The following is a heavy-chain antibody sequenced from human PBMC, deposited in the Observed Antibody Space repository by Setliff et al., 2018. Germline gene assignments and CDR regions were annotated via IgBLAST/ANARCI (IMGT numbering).Heavy chain of an antibody. CDR1: GGSISNYY. CDR3: ARSPSSGAYWNPRPFYSDY. V-gene: IGHV4-39*01. Sequence: PSETLSLTCTVSGGSISNYYWGWIRQPPGKGLEWIGSIYYSGSTYYNPSLKSRITISVDTSKNQFSLKLSSVTAADTAVYHCARSPSSGAYWNPRPFYSDYWARGTLVTVSS. J-gene: IGHJ4*02. D-gene: IGHD1-26*01. CDR2: IYYSGST.